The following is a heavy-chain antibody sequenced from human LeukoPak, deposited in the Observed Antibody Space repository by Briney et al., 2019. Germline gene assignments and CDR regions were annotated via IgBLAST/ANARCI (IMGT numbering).Heavy chain of an antibody. Sequence: PSETLSLTCTVSGGSISSYYWSWIRQPAGKGLEWIGRIYTSGSTNYNPSLKSRVTMSIDTSKNQFSLKLSSVTAADTAVYYCARVPNNYGDYPIFDYWGQGTLVTVSS. D-gene: IGHD4-17*01. CDR3: ARVPNNYGDYPIFDY. J-gene: IGHJ4*02. CDR1: GGSISSYY. V-gene: IGHV4-4*07. CDR2: IYTSGST.